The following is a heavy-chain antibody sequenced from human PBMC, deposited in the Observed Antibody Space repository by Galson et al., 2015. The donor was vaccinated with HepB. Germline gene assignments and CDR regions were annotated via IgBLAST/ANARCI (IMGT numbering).Heavy chain of an antibody. CDR1: GFTFNRYG. CDR3: VREMAIAAPASFDL. J-gene: IGHJ4*01. V-gene: IGHV3-33*01. CDR2: IWANGSNR. D-gene: IGHD6-25*01. Sequence: SLRLSCAVSGFTFNRYGMHWARQAPGKGLEWVALIWANGSNRYYSNSVMGRFTISRDNSKNTLFLEMNSLRAEDTAVYYCVREMAIAAPASFDLWGHGTLVTVSS.